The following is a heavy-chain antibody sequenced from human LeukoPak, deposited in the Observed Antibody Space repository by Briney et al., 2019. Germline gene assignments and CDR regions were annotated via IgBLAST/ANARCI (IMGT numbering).Heavy chain of an antibody. CDR3: ARGHTVTDDAFEN. V-gene: IGHV4-61*02. D-gene: IGHD4-17*01. Sequence: SETLSLTCTVSGGSISSGSFYWSWIRQPAGKGLEWIGRIYTSGTTNYNPPLRSRVTISINTSKNQFSLNLSSVTAADTAMYYCARGHTVTDDAFENWGQGTMVIVPS. J-gene: IGHJ3*02. CDR2: IYTSGTT. CDR1: GGSISSGSFY.